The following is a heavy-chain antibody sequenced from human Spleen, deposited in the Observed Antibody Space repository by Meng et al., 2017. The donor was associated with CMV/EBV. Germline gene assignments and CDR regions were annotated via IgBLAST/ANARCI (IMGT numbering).Heavy chain of an antibody. V-gene: IGHV4-61*01. CDR3: ARGLYYSNGWFDP. D-gene: IGHD4-11*01. CDR2: IYYSGST. J-gene: IGHJ5*02. CDR1: GGSVSSGSYY. Sequence: SETLSLTCTVSGGSVSSGSYYWSWIRQPPGKGLEWIGYIYYSGSTNYNPSLKSRVTISVDTSKNQFSLKLSSVTAADTAVYYCARGLYYSNGWFDPWGQGTLVTVSS.